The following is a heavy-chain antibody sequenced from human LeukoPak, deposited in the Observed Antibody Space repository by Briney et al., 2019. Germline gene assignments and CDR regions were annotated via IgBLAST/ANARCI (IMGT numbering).Heavy chain of an antibody. V-gene: IGHV4-59*01. CDR3: ARGVAVAGTGMSSRYYHGMDV. Sequence: SETLFLTCNVSVGSISSYYWSWIRQSPEKGLGWIGDIHYSGSTNHNPSLKSRVTISLDTSKNQFSLKLSSVTAADTAVYYCARGVAVAGTGMSSRYYHGMDVWGQGTTVTVSS. J-gene: IGHJ6*02. CDR1: VGSISSYY. CDR2: IHYSGST. D-gene: IGHD6-13*01.